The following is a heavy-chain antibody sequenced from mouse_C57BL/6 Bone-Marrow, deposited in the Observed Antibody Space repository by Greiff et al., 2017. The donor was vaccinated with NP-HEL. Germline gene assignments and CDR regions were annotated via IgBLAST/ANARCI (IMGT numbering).Heavy chain of an antibody. CDR3: ARRGDYGSSSFAY. Sequence: QVHVKQSGTELVKPGASVKLSCKASGYTFTSYWMHWVKQRPGQGLEWIGNINPSNGGTNYNEKFKSKATLTVDKSSSTAYMQLSSLTSEDSAVYYCARRGDYGSSSFAYWGQGTLVTVSA. D-gene: IGHD1-1*01. V-gene: IGHV1-53*01. J-gene: IGHJ3*01. CDR2: INPSNGGT. CDR1: GYTFTSYW.